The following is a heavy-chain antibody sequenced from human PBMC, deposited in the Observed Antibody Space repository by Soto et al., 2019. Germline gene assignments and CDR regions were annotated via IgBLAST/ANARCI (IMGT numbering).Heavy chain of an antibody. CDR1: GFSFDTSEVG. CDR2: VYRDNDK. J-gene: IGHJ4*02. D-gene: IGHD6-25*01. Sequence: QITLKESGPTLLKPTQTLTLTCTFSGFSFDTSEVGVRWIRPPPGMAREWLALVYRDNDKRCNPSLRTRPTITTATAKDEVLHALPTVALVDTATYYCACRAAAMAAPLTHIPAGVRFRAGFIDRGQGILLTV. CDR3: ACRAAAMAAPLTHIPAGVRFRAGFID. V-gene: IGHV2-5*02.